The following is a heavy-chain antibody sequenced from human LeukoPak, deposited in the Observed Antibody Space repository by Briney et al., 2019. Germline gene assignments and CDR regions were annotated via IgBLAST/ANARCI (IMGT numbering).Heavy chain of an antibody. D-gene: IGHD3-10*01. CDR1: GGSFSTYT. CDR2: VIPIFGTA. Sequence: SVKVSFQASGGSFSTYTMNWVRPAPGQGLEWMGGVIPIFGTADYAQRFQGRVTITADESTSTVYMDLSSLKSDDTAVYYCAKGDSYSGAGSFDSWGQGTLVTVSS. CDR3: AKGDSYSGAGSFDS. J-gene: IGHJ4*02. V-gene: IGHV1-69*13.